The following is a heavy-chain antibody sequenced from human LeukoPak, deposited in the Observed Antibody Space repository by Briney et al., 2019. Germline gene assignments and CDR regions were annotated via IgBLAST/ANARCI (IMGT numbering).Heavy chain of an antibody. Sequence: SQTLSLTCTVSGGSISSGSYYWRWIRQPAGKGLEWIGRIYTSGSTNYNPSLKSRVTISVDTSKNQFSLKLSSVTAADTAVYYCARGHPYYDFWSGYSNWFDPWGQGTLVTVSS. CDR1: GGSISSGSYY. J-gene: IGHJ5*02. V-gene: IGHV4-61*02. CDR2: IYTSGST. D-gene: IGHD3-3*01. CDR3: ARGHPYYDFWSGYSNWFDP.